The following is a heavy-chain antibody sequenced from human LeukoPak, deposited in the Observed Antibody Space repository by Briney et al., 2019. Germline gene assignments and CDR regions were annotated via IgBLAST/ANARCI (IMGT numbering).Heavy chain of an antibody. CDR1: GFTFSSYG. J-gene: IGHJ4*02. V-gene: IGHV3-7*01. CDR3: AKPHFDY. CDR2: IKQDGSEK. Sequence: PGGSLRLSCAATGFTFSSYGMSWVRQAPGKGLEWVANIKQDGSEKYYVDSVKGRFTISRDNAKNSLYLQMNSLRAEDTAVYYCAKPHFDYWGQGALVTVSS.